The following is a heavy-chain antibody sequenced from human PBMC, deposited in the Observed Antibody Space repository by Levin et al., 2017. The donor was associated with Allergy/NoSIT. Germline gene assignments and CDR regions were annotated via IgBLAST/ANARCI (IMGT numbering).Heavy chain of an antibody. CDR3: AKGDSSGYHLVPHAAFDI. D-gene: IGHD3-22*01. CDR2: ISGSGGST. Sequence: GGSLRLSCAASGFTFSSYAMSWVRQAPGKGLEWVSAISGSGGSTYYADSVKGRFTISRDNSKNTLYLQMNSLRAEDTAVYYCAKGDSSGYHLVPHAAFDIWGQGTMVTVSS. CDR1: GFTFSSYA. J-gene: IGHJ3*02. V-gene: IGHV3-23*01.